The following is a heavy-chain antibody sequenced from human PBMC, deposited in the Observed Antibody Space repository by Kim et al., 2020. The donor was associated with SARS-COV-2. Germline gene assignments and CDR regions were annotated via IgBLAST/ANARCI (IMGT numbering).Heavy chain of an antibody. CDR3: ARLCLVCSFTSCCWFDS. V-gene: IGHV4-39*01. Sequence: SETLSLTCTVSGGSFSSSSLDWGCIRQGTGQGRGWIGTLYYDRTVYSNPSIESPVTMPADPSKNPFSLKPASATAAATSVYYCARLCLVCSFTSCCWFDS. D-gene: IGHD2-2*01. CDR2: LYYDRTV. J-gene: IGHJ5*01. CDR1: GGSFSSSSLD.